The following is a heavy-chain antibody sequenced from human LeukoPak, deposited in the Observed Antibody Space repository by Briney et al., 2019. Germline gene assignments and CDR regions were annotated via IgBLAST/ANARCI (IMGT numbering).Heavy chain of an antibody. Sequence: SETLSLTCAVYGGSFSGYYWSWIRQPPGKGLEWIGEINHSGSTNYNPSLKGRVTISVDTSKNQFSLKLSSVTAADTAVYYCAALSSGSGWYYFDYWGQGTLVTVSS. J-gene: IGHJ4*02. CDR1: GGSFSGYY. CDR3: AALSSGSGWYYFDY. V-gene: IGHV4-34*01. D-gene: IGHD6-19*01. CDR2: INHSGST.